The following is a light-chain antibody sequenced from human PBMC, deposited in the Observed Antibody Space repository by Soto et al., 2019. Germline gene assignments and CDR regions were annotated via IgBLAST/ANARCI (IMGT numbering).Light chain of an antibody. V-gene: IGKV3-11*01. Sequence: EIVLTQSPATLSLSPGERATLSCRASQSVSSYLAWYQQKPGQAPRLLIYDASNRATGIQARFSVSGSGTYVTLTISCLEPEDFGVYYCRQPYTFDEGTKLEIK. CDR1: QSVSSY. CDR2: DAS. J-gene: IGKJ2*01. CDR3: RQPYT.